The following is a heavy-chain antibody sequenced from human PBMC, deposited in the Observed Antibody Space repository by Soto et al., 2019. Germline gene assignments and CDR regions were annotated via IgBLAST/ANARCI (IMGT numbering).Heavy chain of an antibody. CDR3: ATGGNYYAACAVAY. J-gene: IGHJ4*02. V-gene: IGHV1-69*01. CDR2: IIPIFGTP. CDR1: GDSFSRYA. D-gene: IGHD1-26*01. Sequence: QVQLVQSVAEVKKPGSSVKVSCKASGDSFSRYAISWVRQAPGHGLEWMGRIIPIFGTPHYAQWVEGRVTITADESTSTANMERASLRHDDTAVYYCATGGNYYAACAVAYWGQGNQV.